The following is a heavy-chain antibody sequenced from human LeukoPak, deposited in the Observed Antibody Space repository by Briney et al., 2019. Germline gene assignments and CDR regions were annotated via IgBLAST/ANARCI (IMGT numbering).Heavy chain of an antibody. D-gene: IGHD3-22*01. J-gene: IGHJ4*02. Sequence: PGGSLRLSCAASGFTFSIHTMHWVRQAPGKGLEWVAFISYDGSSEYYADSVKGRFTISRGNARNSLYLQMNSLRAEDTAVYYCARQLYDTSGPFDYWGQGTLVTVSS. CDR3: ARQLYDTSGPFDY. V-gene: IGHV3-30-3*01. CDR2: ISYDGSSE. CDR1: GFTFSIHT.